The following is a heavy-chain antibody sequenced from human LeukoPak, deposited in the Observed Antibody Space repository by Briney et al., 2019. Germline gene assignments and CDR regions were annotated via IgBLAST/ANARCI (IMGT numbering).Heavy chain of an antibody. Sequence: PGRSLRLSCAASGFTFSSYGMHWVRQAPGKGLEWVAVIWYDGSNKYYADSVKGRFTISRDNSKNTLYLQMNSLRAEDTAVYYCAREVRANNFGVVIDPYDYYYYGMDVWGQGTTVTVSS. CDR2: IWYDGSNK. J-gene: IGHJ6*02. D-gene: IGHD3-3*01. CDR3: AREVRANNFGVVIDPYDYYYYGMDV. V-gene: IGHV3-33*01. CDR1: GFTFSSYG.